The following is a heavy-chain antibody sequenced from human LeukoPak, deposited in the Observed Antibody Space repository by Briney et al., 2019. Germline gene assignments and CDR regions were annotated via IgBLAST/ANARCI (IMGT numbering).Heavy chain of an antibody. CDR2: ISAKRGNT. V-gene: IGHV1-18*01. D-gene: IGHD3-3*01. CDR1: GYAFTSYG. J-gene: IGHJ4*02. Sequence: ASVKVSCKASGYAFTSYGITWVRQAPGQGLEWMGWISAKRGNTDYAQKLQGRVTMTTDTSTSTAYMELRSLRSEDTAVYYCARGGITIFGVVIRGFDYWGQGTLVTVSS. CDR3: ARGGITIFGVVIRGFDY.